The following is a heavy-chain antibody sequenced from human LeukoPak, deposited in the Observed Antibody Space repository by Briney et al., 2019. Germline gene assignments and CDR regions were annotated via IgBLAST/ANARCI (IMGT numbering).Heavy chain of an antibody. J-gene: IGHJ4*02. Sequence: PGGSLRLSCVASGFTFSSSPMHWVRQAPGKGLESISAISGDGGNTYYANSVRGRFTIPRDNFEKTLYLQMGSLTAEDMAVYYCAREGTPGTLDYWGQGTLVTVSS. CDR3: AREGTPGTLDY. CDR2: ISGDGGNT. D-gene: IGHD6-13*01. V-gene: IGHV3-64*01. CDR1: GFTFSSSP.